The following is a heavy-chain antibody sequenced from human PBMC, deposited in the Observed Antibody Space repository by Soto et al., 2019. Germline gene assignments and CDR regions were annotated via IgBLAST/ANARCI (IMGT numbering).Heavy chain of an antibody. V-gene: IGHV4-59*01. CDR2: IYYSGST. Sequence: SETLSLTCTVSGGSISSYYLSWIRQPPGKGLEWIGYIYYSGSTNYNPSLESRVTISVDTSKNQFSLKLSSVTAADTAVYYCARDGRGYSYGLGYYYYGMDVWGQGTTVTVSS. J-gene: IGHJ6*02. CDR3: ARDGRGYSYGLGYYYYGMDV. CDR1: GGSISSYY. D-gene: IGHD5-18*01.